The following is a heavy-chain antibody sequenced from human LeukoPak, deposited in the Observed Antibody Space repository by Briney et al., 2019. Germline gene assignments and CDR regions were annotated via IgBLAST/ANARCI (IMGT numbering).Heavy chain of an antibody. CDR1: GGSISSYY. V-gene: IGHV4-59*01. D-gene: IGHD2-15*01. Sequence: PSETLSLTCTVSGGSISSYYWRWIRPPPGKGLAWIGYIYYSGSTNYNPSLKSRVTISVDTSKNQFSLKLSSVTAADTAVYYCARAVVAATFDYWGQGTLVTVSS. CDR3: ARAVVAATFDY. J-gene: IGHJ4*02. CDR2: IYYSGST.